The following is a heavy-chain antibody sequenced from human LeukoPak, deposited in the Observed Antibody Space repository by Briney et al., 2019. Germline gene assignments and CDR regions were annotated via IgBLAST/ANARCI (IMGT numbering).Heavy chain of an antibody. D-gene: IGHD6-13*01. Sequence: SVKVSCKASGGTFNNYVFSWVKQAPGQGLEWMGRIVPVLGITNYAQTFQDRVTITADKSTATTYMELKSLRPEDTAVYYRARDLGDSAGTSSDGMDVWGQGTTVTVS. CDR1: GGTFNNYV. CDR3: ARDLGDSAGTSSDGMDV. V-gene: IGHV1-69*04. J-gene: IGHJ6*02. CDR2: IVPVLGIT.